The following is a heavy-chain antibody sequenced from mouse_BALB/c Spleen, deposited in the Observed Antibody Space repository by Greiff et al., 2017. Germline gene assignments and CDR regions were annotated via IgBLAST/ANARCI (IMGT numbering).Heavy chain of an antibody. D-gene: IGHD1-1*01. CDR1: GYTFTNYW. V-gene: IGHV1-63*02. CDR2: IYPGGGYT. CDR3: ARSGYYGSSHQAWFAY. J-gene: IGHJ3*01. Sequence: VQLQQSGAELVRPGTSVKISCKASGYTFTNYWLGWVKQRPGHGLEWIGDIYPGGGYTNYNEKFKGKATLTADTSSSTAYMQLSSLTSEDSAVYFCARSGYYGSSHQAWFAYWGQGTLVTVSA.